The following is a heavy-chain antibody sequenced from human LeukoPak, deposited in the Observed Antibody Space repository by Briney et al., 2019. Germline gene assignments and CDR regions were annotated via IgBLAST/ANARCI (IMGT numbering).Heavy chain of an antibody. V-gene: IGHV3-69-1*02. J-gene: IGHJ6*04. CDR2: IFGGSTI. CDR3: AELGITMIGGV. CDR1: GFNVNSNY. Sequence: GGSLRLSCTASGFNVNSNYMSWVRQVPGKGLEWVSVIFGGSTIYYADSVKGRFTISRDNAKNSLYLQMNSLRAEDTAVYYCAELGITMIGGVWGKGTTVTISS. D-gene: IGHD3-10*02.